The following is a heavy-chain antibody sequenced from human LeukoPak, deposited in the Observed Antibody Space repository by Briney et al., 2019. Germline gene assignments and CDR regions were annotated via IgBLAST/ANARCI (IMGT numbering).Heavy chain of an antibody. D-gene: IGHD1-26*01. CDR3: AKHIRSGSYPGIDY. CDR2: ISGSGGST. V-gene: IGHV3-23*01. CDR1: GFTFSSYA. Sequence: GGSLRLSCAASGFTFSSYAMSWVRQAPGKGLEWVSAISGSGGSTYYADSVKGRFTISRDNSKNTLYLQMNSLRAEDTAVYYCAKHIRSGSYPGIDYWGQGTLVTVSS. J-gene: IGHJ4*02.